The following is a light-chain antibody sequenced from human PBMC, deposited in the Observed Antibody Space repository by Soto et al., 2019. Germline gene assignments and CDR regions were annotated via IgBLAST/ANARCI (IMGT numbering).Light chain of an antibody. Sequence: DIQLTQSPSFLSASVGDRVTITCRASQDISSHAAWYQQKTGKAPKILVYAASTLQIGVPSRFSGSGSGTEFTLTITCLQPEDCATYGCQLVSRHPITVGQGTRLDIK. J-gene: IGKJ5*01. CDR2: AAS. CDR3: QLVSRHPIT. V-gene: IGKV1-9*01. CDR1: QDISSH.